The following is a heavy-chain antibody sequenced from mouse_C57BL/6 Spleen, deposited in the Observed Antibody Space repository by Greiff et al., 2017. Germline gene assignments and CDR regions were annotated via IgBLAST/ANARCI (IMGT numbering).Heavy chain of an antibody. CDR2: INPSTGGT. V-gene: IGHV1-42*01. Sequence: EVQLQQSGPELVKPGASVKISCKASGYSFTGYYMNWVKQSPEKSLEWIGEINPSTGGTTYNQKFKAKATLTVDKSSSTAYMQLKSLTSEDSAVDYGARGGTLAYWGQGTLVTVSA. D-gene: IGHD4-1*01. J-gene: IGHJ3*01. CDR3: ARGGTLAY. CDR1: GYSFTGYY.